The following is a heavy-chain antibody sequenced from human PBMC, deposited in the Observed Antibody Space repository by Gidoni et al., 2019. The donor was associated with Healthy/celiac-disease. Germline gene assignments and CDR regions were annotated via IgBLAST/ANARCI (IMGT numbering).Heavy chain of an antibody. CDR3: ARRSIAAADAFDI. V-gene: IGHV5-51*01. Sequence: EVQLVQSGAEVKTPGESLQISCKGSGYRFTSYWIGWVRQMPGKGLEWMGIIYPGDSDTRYSPSFQGQVTISADKSISTAYLQWSSLKASDTAMYYCARRSIAAADAFDIWGQGTMVTVSS. CDR2: IYPGDSDT. J-gene: IGHJ3*02. D-gene: IGHD6-13*01. CDR1: GYRFTSYW.